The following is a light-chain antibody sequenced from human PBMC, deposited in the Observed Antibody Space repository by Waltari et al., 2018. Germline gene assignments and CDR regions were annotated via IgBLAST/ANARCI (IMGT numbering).Light chain of an antibody. CDR2: DAS. Sequence: DTQMTQSPSSLSASVGDRVTITCQASQDIRENLNWFQQKPGKAPQVLIFDASRSQAVVPSRFSGSGSGTDFAFTIGSLQPEDIGTYYCQQYANLPLTFGGGTRVEL. V-gene: IGKV1-33*01. J-gene: IGKJ4*01. CDR3: QQYANLPLT. CDR1: QDIREN.